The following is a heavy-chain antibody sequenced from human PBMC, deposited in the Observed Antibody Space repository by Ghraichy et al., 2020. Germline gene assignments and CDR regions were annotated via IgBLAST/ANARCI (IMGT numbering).Heavy chain of an antibody. CDR2: IYPGDSDT. CDR1: GYSFTSYW. V-gene: IGHV5-51*01. J-gene: IGHJ3*02. CDR3: ARRGVWGSYRYYAFDI. Sequence: GESLNISCKGSGYSFTSYWIGWVRQMPGKGLEWMGIIYPGDSDTRYSPSFQGQVTISADKSISTAYLQWSSLKASDTAMYYCARRGVWGSYRYYAFDIWGQGTMVTVSS. D-gene: IGHD3-16*02.